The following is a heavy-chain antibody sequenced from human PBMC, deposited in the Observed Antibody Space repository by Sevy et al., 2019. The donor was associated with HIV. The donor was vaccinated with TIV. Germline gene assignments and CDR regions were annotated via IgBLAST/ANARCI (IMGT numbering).Heavy chain of an antibody. CDR3: AKRERSYYDSSGNFDFFDS. CDR2: ISQDGRDK. D-gene: IGHD3-22*01. J-gene: IGHJ3*02. CDR1: GFDFSTYD. V-gene: IGHV3-33*03. Sequence: GGSLRLSCAASGFDFSTYDMHWVRQAPGKGLEWVAFISQDGRDKWYKESVKGRFTISRENSKITRYLQMNSLRVEDTAVYYCAKRERSYYDSSGNFDFFDSWGQGTKVTVSS.